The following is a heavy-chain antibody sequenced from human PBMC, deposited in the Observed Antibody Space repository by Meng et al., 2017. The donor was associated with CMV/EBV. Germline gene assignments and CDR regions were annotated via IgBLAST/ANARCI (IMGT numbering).Heavy chain of an antibody. D-gene: IGHD6-6*01. J-gene: IGHJ5*02. CDR3: ARLGSSSSWVLGWFDP. Sequence: SGYSISSSNWWGWIRQHPGKGLEWIGYIYYSESTYYNPSLKSRVTMSVDTSKNQFSLKLSSVTAVDTAVYYCARLGSSSSWVLGWFDPWGQGTLVTVSS. V-gene: IGHV4-28*01. CDR2: IYYSEST. CDR1: GYSISSSNW.